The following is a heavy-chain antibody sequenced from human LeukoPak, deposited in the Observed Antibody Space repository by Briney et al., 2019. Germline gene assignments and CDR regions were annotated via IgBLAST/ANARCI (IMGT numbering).Heavy chain of an antibody. V-gene: IGHV3-7*01. CDR1: GFTFSSYA. J-gene: IGHJ3*02. CDR3: ARDPAVDAFDI. Sequence: PGGSLRLSCAASGFTFSSYAMSWVRQAPGKGLEWVANIKQDGSEKYYVDSVKGRFTISRDNAKNSLYLQMNSLRAEDTAVYYCARDPAVDAFDIWGQGTMVTVSS. CDR2: IKQDGSEK.